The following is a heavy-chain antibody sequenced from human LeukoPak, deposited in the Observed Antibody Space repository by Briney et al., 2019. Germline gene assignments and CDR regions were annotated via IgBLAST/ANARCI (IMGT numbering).Heavy chain of an antibody. J-gene: IGHJ3*02. Sequence: GASVKVSCTASGYTFTSYDINWVRQAPGQGLEWIGWMNSNSGNTGYAQTFQSRVDTHKNTSISTAYMELSSLRSEETAVYYCARYNYDILTGYSAFDIWGQGTMVTVSS. CDR3: ARYNYDILTGYSAFDI. CDR1: GYTFTSYD. V-gene: IGHV1-8*01. D-gene: IGHD3-9*01. CDR2: MNSNSGNT.